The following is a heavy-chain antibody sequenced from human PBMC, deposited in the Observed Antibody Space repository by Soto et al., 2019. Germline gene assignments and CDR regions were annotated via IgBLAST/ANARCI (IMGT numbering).Heavy chain of an antibody. Sequence: AGGSLRLSCAASGFTFSSYGMHWVRQAPGKGLEWVAVISYDGSNKYYADSVKGRFTISRDNSKNTLYLQMNSLRAEDTAVYYCAKDGSKDYYYYGMDVWGQGTTVTVSS. V-gene: IGHV3-30*18. CDR2: ISYDGSNK. D-gene: IGHD1-26*01. CDR3: AKDGSKDYYYYGMDV. J-gene: IGHJ6*02. CDR1: GFTFSSYG.